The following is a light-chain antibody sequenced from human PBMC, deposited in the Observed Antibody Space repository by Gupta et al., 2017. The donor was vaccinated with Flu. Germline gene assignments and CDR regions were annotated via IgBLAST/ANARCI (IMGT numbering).Light chain of an antibody. CDR2: AVS. Sequence: EVVLTHSPGTLSLSPGERATLSCRAGQSLSGSLAWYQQKPGQAPRLLIYAVSNRATGTPDRFSGSGSGTDFTLTISSLEPEDFAVYYCQQRDSWPLTFGGETKVEIK. CDR1: QSLSGS. CDR3: QQRDSWPLT. V-gene: IGKV3-11*01. J-gene: IGKJ4*01.